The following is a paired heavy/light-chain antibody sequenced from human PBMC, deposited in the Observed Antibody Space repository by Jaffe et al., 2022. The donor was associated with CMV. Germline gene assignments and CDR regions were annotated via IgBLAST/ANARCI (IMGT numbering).Heavy chain of an antibody. J-gene: IGHJ4*02. CDR3: AKLGRDGQGYYFDY. CDR1: GYDFRSYW. D-gene: IGHD1-26*01. Sequence: EVQLVQSGAEVKKPGESLKISCQGFGYDFRSYWIGWVRQMPGKGLEWMGIIFPSDSDTRYSPSFRGQVTISADRSINTAYLKWTSLKASDTAMYYCAKLGRDGQGYYFDYWGQGTLVTVSS. CDR2: IFPSDSDT. V-gene: IGHV5-51*01.
Light chain of an antibody. Sequence: SYELTQAPSVSVSPGQTASITCSGDKLEDKYVCWYQQKPGQSPVLVIYQDNKRPSGIPERFSGSNSGNTATLTIGGTQAMDGADYYCQAWDSNTEGVFGGGTKLTVL. J-gene: IGLJ3*02. CDR3: QAWDSNTEGV. V-gene: IGLV3-1*01. CDR1: KLEDKY. CDR2: QDN.